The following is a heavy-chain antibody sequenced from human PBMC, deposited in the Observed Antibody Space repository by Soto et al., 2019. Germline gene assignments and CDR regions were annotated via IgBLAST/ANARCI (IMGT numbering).Heavy chain of an antibody. CDR3: ARSSYGDYFDY. Sequence: SETLSLTCTVSGGSISSYYWSWIRQPPGKGLEWIGYIYYSGSTNYNPSLKSRVTISVDTSKNQFSLKLSSVTAADTAVYYCARSSYGDYFDYWGQGTLVTVSS. D-gene: IGHD4-17*01. CDR1: GGSISSYY. J-gene: IGHJ4*02. CDR2: IYYSGST. V-gene: IGHV4-59*01.